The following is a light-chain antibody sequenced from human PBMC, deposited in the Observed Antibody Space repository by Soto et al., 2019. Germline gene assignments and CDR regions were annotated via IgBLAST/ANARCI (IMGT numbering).Light chain of an antibody. CDR1: QSFSTW. CDR3: QQYNRYPYT. V-gene: IGKV1-5*03. Sequence: DIQMTQSPSALSASVGDRVTLTSRASQSFSTWLAWYQQKPGKAPKVLIYKASTLESGVPSRFSGSGSGTEFTLTISSLQPDDSATYYCQQYNRYPYTFGQGTKLEIK. CDR2: KAS. J-gene: IGKJ2*01.